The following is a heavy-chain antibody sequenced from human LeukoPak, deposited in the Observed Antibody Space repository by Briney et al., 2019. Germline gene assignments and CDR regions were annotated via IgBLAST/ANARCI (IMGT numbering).Heavy chain of an antibody. CDR1: GYTFTSYD. CDR3: ARDRVRKSIAAAGTDY. CDR2: INPSGGST. J-gene: IGHJ4*02. V-gene: IGHV1-46*01. Sequence: ASVKVSCKASGYTFTSYDINWVRQATGQGLEWMGIINPSGGSTSYAQKFQGRVTMTRDMSTSTVYMELSSLRSEDTAVYYCARDRVRKSIAAAGTDYWGQGTLVTVSS. D-gene: IGHD6-13*01.